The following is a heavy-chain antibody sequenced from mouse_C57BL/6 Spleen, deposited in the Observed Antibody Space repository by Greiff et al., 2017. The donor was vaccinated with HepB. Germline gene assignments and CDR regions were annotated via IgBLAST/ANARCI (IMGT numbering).Heavy chain of an antibody. CDR2: IYPGDGDT. D-gene: IGHD1-1*01. J-gene: IGHJ2*01. Sequence: QVQLQQSGPELVKPGASVKISCKASGYAFSSSWMNWVKQRPGKGLEWIGRIYPGDGDTNYNGKFKGKATLTADKSSSTAYMQLSSLTSEDSAVYFCARCPPLRGYFDYWGQGTTLTVSS. V-gene: IGHV1-82*01. CDR1: GYAFSSSW. CDR3: ARCPPLRGYFDY.